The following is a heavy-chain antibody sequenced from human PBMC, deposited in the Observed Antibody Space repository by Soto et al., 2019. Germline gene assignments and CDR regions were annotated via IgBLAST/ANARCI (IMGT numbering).Heavy chain of an antibody. J-gene: IGHJ4*02. CDR2: TYYRSRWYN. Sequence: PSQTLSLTCAISGDSVSSNSAAWNWIRLSPSRGLEWLARTYYRSRWYNDYAVSVRSRITVNPDTSKNQFSLQLNSVTPEDTAVYYCAREFGSGWYLDYWGQGTLVTVSS. CDR3: AREFGSGWYLDY. D-gene: IGHD6-19*01. V-gene: IGHV6-1*01. CDR1: GDSVSSNSAA.